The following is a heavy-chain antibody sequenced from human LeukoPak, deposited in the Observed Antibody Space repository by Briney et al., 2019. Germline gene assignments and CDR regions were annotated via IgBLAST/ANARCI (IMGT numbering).Heavy chain of an antibody. CDR3: ATGSIAGFLD. CDR2: IYHTGRT. CDR1: GGSISSTNW. Sequence: PSETLSLTCGVSGGSISSTNWWSWVRQPPGKGLEWIGEIYHTGRTNYNPSLLSRVTISVDKSTNLFSLKLRSVTAADTAIHYCATGSIAGFLDWGPGTLVTVSS. V-gene: IGHV4-4*02. J-gene: IGHJ4*02. D-gene: IGHD6-13*01.